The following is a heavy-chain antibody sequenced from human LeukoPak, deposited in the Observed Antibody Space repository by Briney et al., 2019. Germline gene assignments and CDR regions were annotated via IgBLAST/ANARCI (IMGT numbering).Heavy chain of an antibody. J-gene: IGHJ4*02. CDR1: GFTFRSYE. D-gene: IGHD5-24*01. V-gene: IGHV3-48*03. Sequence: RAGWSLRLSCAASGFTFRSYEMNWVRQPPGKGLEWVSFISSSGSTIYYADSVKGRFTISRDNAKNSLYLQMNSLRAEDTAVYYCVDGTPFDYWGQGTLVTVS. CDR2: ISSSGSTI. CDR3: VDGTPFDY.